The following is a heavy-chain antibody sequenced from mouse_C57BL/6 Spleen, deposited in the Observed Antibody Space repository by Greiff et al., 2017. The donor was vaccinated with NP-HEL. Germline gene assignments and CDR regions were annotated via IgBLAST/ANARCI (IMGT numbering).Heavy chain of an antibody. J-gene: IGHJ3*01. CDR3: TRDRGYWFAY. Sequence: EVKLMESGEGLVKPGGSLKLSCAASGFTFSSYAMSWVRQTPEKRLEWVAYISSGGDYIYYADTVKGRFTISRDNARNTLYLQMSSLKSEDTAMYYCTRDRGYWFAYWGQGTLVTVSA. V-gene: IGHV5-9-1*02. D-gene: IGHD2-2*01. CDR1: GFTFSSYA. CDR2: ISSGGDYI.